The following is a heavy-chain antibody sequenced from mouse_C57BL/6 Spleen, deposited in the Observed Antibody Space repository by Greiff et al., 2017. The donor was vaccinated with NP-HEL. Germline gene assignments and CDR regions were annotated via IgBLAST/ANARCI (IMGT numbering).Heavy chain of an antibody. CDR1: GFNIKDYY. D-gene: IGHD1-1*01. CDR3: TTGDYYGSRTYYFDY. Sequence: EVQLQQSGAELVRPGASVKLSCTASGFNIKDYYMHWVKQRPEQGLEWIGRIDPEDGDTEYAPKFQGKATMTADTSSNTAYLQLSSLTSEDTAVYYCTTGDYYGSRTYYFDYWGQGTTLTVSS. CDR2: IDPEDGDT. J-gene: IGHJ2*01. V-gene: IGHV14-1*01.